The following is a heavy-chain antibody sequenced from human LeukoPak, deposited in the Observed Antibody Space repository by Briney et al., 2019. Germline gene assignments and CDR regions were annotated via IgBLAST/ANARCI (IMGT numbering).Heavy chain of an antibody. CDR1: GSSISSNY. V-gene: IGHV4-59*01. CDR3: ARTVGGYYDSSGYYNDY. D-gene: IGHD3-22*01. Sequence: SETLSLTCTVSGSSISSNYWSWIRQPPGKGLEWIGYIYYSGSTNYNPSLKSRVTISVDTSKNQFSLKLSSVTAADTAVYYCARTVGGYYDSSGYYNDYWGQGTLVTVSS. CDR2: IYYSGST. J-gene: IGHJ4*02.